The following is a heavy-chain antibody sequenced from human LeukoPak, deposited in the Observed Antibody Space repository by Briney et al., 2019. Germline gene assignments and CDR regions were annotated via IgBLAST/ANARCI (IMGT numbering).Heavy chain of an antibody. D-gene: IGHD3-10*01. CDR2: IKQDGSEK. CDR1: GFTFSTYW. J-gene: IGHJ4*02. V-gene: IGHV3-7*02. Sequence: GGSLRLSCAASGFTFSTYWMTWVRQAPGKGLEWVANIKQDGSEKYYVDSVKGRFTISRDNAKNSLYLQMNSLRAGDTAVYYCRYGSGSYSFDYWGQGTLVTVSS. CDR3: RYGSGSYSFDY.